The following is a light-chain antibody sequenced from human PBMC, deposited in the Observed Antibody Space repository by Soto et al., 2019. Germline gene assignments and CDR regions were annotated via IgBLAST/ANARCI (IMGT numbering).Light chain of an antibody. Sequence: EIVLTRSPGTLSLSPGERATLSCRASQSVSNNYLAWYQQKPGQAPRLLIYGASSRATGIPDRFSGSGSGQQFALPLSRLEPEDIAVFYCQRYGSSPRTFGQGTRVESK. CDR3: QRYGSSPRT. CDR2: GAS. CDR1: QSVSNNY. J-gene: IGKJ1*01. V-gene: IGKV3-20*01.